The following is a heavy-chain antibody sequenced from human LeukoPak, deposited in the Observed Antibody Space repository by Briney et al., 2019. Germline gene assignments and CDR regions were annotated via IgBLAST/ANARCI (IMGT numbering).Heavy chain of an antibody. Sequence: SETLSLTCAVYGGSFSGYYGSWVRQPPGKGLEWIGEISHSRGTNYNPSLKSRVTMSVDTSKNQFSLKLSSVTAADTAGYYCARELDSSGWYDYWGQGTLVTVSS. CDR1: GGSFSGYY. D-gene: IGHD6-19*01. CDR2: ISHSRGT. V-gene: IGHV4-34*01. CDR3: ARELDSSGWYDY. J-gene: IGHJ4*02.